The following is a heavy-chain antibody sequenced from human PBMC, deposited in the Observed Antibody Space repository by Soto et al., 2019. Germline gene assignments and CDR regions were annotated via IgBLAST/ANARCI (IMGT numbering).Heavy chain of an antibody. CDR2: IDHSGGT. J-gene: IGHJ4*02. Sequence: QVQLQQWGAGLSKPSETLSLTCAVYGGSFSGYYWSWIRQPPGKGLEWIGEIDHSGGTNYNPSLKSRVTKSVDTSQNQFSLKLSSVTAADTAVYYCARGRLGGAANWGQGTLVTVSS. CDR3: ARGRLGGAAN. D-gene: IGHD3-16*01. CDR1: GGSFSGYY. V-gene: IGHV4-34*01.